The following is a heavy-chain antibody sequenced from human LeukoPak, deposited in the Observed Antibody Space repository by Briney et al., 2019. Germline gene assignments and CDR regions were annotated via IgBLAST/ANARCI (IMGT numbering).Heavy chain of an antibody. V-gene: IGHV4-39*07. CDR1: GGSISSSRYY. Sequence: DPSETLSLTCTGSGGSISSSRYYWGWIRQPPGKGLEWIGSIYYSGNTYYNPSLKSRVTISVDTSNNQFSLRLSFVTAADAAVYYCARGLGELSLWDAFDVWGQGTMVAVSS. CDR3: ARGLGELSLWDAFDV. CDR2: IYYSGNT. D-gene: IGHD3-16*02. J-gene: IGHJ3*01.